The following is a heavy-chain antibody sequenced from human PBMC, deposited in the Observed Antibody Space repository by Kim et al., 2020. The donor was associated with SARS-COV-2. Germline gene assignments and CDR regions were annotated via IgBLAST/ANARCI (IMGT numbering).Heavy chain of an antibody. CDR2: ISWNSGSI. CDR3: AKDAVGIAASLNAFDI. D-gene: IGHD6-13*01. CDR1: GFTFDDYA. Sequence: GGSLRLSCAASGFTFDDYAMHWVRQAPGKGLEWVSGISWNSGSIGYADSVKGRFTISRDNAKNSLYLQMNSLRAEDTALYYCAKDAVGIAASLNAFDIWGQGTMVTVSS. J-gene: IGHJ3*02. V-gene: IGHV3-9*01.